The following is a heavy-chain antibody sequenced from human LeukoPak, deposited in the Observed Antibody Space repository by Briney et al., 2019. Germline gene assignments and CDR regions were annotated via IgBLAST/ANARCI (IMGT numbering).Heavy chain of an antibody. CDR1: GFTFSDYY. V-gene: IGHV3-11*04. Sequence: GGSLRLSCAASGFTFSDYYMSWIRQAPGKGLEWVSYISSSGSTIYYADSVKGRFTISRDNAKSSLYLQMTSLRAEDTAVYCARMRGQGGQDIWGQGTMVTVSS. J-gene: IGHJ3*02. CDR2: ISSSGSTI. D-gene: IGHD3-16*01. CDR3: ARMRGQGGQDI.